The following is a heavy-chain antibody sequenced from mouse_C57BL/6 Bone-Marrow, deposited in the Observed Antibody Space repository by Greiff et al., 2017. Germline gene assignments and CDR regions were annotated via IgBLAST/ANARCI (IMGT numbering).Heavy chain of an antibody. Sequence: EVKLVESGGGLVKPGGSLKLSCAASGFTFSDYGMHWVRQAPEKGLEWVAYISSGSSTIYSADKVKGRFTISRDNAKNTLFLQMTSLRSEDTAMYYCARPITTASSFAYWGQGTLVTVSA. CDR3: ARPITTASSFAY. J-gene: IGHJ3*01. CDR2: ISSGSSTI. D-gene: IGHD1-2*01. CDR1: GFTFSDYG. V-gene: IGHV5-17*01.